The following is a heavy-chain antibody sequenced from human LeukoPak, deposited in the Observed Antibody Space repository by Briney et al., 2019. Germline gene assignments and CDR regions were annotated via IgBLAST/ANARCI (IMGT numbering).Heavy chain of an antibody. Sequence: GGSLRLSCVASGFTFSSYWMHWVRQDPRKGLVWVSRINGDGRNINYADSVRGRFTISRDNAKNTLYLQMNTLRVEDTAVYYCTRDLMDYDVSTGLHHYYMDVWGQGTTVIVSS. CDR3: TRDLMDYDVSTGLHHYYMDV. CDR1: GFTFSSYW. CDR2: INGDGRNI. J-gene: IGHJ6*02. V-gene: IGHV3-74*01. D-gene: IGHD3-9*01.